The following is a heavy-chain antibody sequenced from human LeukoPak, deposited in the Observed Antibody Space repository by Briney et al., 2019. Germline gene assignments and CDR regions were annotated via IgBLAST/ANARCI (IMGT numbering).Heavy chain of an antibody. Sequence: ASVKVSCKASGYTFTDYYMHWARQAPGQGLEWMGWINPKSGGANSAQRFQGRVTITRDTPASTVYMELSSLTSDDRAVYYCARGRGTPGTSRDFYFYYYMDVWGTGTTVTVSS. V-gene: IGHV1-2*02. CDR2: INPKSGGA. CDR3: ARGRGTPGTSRDFYFYYYMDV. CDR1: GYTFTDYY. D-gene: IGHD1-1*01. J-gene: IGHJ6*03.